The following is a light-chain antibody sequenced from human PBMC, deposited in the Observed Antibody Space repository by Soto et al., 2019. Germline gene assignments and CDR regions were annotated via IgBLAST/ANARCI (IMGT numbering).Light chain of an antibody. Sequence: EIAMTQSPGTLSVSPGEGATLSCGASQSVRTNLAWYQQKPGQAPRLLIYDASTRATGVPARFSGTGSGTEFTLTISSLQSEDYAVYYCQQYHNWVTFGGGTKVDIK. CDR2: DAS. J-gene: IGKJ4*01. CDR3: QQYHNWVT. V-gene: IGKV3D-15*01. CDR1: QSVRTN.